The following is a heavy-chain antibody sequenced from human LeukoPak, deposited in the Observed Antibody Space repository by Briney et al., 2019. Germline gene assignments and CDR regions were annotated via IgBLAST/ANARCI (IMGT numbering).Heavy chain of an antibody. V-gene: IGHV4-61*02. J-gene: IGHJ5*02. D-gene: IGHD5-24*01. CDR1: GGSISSGSYY. CDR3: ARGGRDGYNNWFDP. Sequence: SETLSLTCTVSGGSISSGSYYWNWIRQPAGKGLECIGRIHTSGSSNYNPSLKNRVTISVDTSKNQFSLNLSSVTAADTAVYYCARGGRDGYNNWFDPWGQGTLVTVSS. CDR2: IHTSGSS.